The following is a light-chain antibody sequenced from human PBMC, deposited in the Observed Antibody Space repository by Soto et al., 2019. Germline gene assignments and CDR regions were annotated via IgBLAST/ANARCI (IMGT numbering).Light chain of an antibody. CDR2: GAS. CDR3: QQYSNWPPAIT. J-gene: IGKJ5*01. CDR1: QSVSSR. Sequence: EIVMTQSPATLSVSPGERVTLSCRASQSVSSRLAWYQQKPGQSPRLLIYGASTRATGIPARFSGSGSGTEFTLTINSLQSEDVALYYCQQYSNWPPAITFGQGTRLEIK. V-gene: IGKV3-15*01.